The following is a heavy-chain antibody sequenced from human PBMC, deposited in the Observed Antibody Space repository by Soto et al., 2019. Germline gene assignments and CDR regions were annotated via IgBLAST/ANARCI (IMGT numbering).Heavy chain of an antibody. D-gene: IGHD1-1*01. V-gene: IGHV4-39*01. CDR2: IYYSGST. J-gene: IGHJ5*02. CDR3: ARQGYNWNWFEP. Sequence: SETLSLTCTVSGGSISSSSYYWGWIRQPPGKGLEWIGSIYYSGSTYYNPSLKSRVTISVDTSKNQFSLKLSSVTAADTAVYYCARQGYNWNWFEPWGQGTLVTVSS. CDR1: GGSISSSSYY.